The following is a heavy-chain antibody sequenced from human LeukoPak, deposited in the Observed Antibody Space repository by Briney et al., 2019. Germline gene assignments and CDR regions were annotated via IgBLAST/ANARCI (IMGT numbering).Heavy chain of an antibody. Sequence: PSETLSLTCTVSGGSISGSSYFWGWIRQPPGKGLEWIGSIYYSGSTYYNPSLKSRVTISVDTSKNQFSLKLSSVTAADTAVYYCARGPPFLEWLFDNHGMDVWGQGTTVTVSS. CDR1: GGSISGSSYF. D-gene: IGHD3-3*01. V-gene: IGHV4-39*01. CDR3: ARGPPFLEWLFDNHGMDV. J-gene: IGHJ6*02. CDR2: IYYSGST.